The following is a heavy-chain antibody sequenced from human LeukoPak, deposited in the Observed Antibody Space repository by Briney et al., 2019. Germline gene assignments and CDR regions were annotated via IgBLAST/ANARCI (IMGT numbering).Heavy chain of an antibody. CDR2: ISDSGST. D-gene: IGHD3-22*01. Sequence: SETLSLTCVVSGVSLSTHHWSWIRQSPGRGLEWIGYISDSGSTNYNPSLKSRVTISVDTSKNQFSLMLSSVTAAGTAVYYCARGYDSSAYYPFNYWGQGTLVTVSS. CDR1: GVSLSTHH. J-gene: IGHJ4*02. V-gene: IGHV4-59*11. CDR3: ARGYDSSAYYPFNY.